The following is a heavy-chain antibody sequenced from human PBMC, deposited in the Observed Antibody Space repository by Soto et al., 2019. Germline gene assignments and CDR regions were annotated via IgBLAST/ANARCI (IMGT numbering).Heavy chain of an antibody. Sequence: EVQLLESGGGLVQPGGSLRLSCAASGFTFSIYAMSWVRQAPGKGLEWVSAISGSGGSTYYADSVKGRFTISRDNSKHTRYLQMNSLRAEDTAVYYCAKGGGYSYGFDYWGQGTLVTVSS. V-gene: IGHV3-23*01. D-gene: IGHD5-18*01. J-gene: IGHJ4*02. CDR3: AKGGGYSYGFDY. CDR2: ISGSGGST. CDR1: GFTFSIYA.